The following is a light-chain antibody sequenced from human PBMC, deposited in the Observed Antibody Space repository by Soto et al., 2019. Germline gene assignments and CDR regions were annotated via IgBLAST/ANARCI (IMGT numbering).Light chain of an antibody. CDR2: TAS. J-gene: IGKJ1*01. V-gene: IGKV1-5*03. CDR1: QRISSW. Sequence: DIQMTQSPSTLSASVGDRVTITCRATQRISSWLAWYQQKPGKAPKLLIYTASSLETGVSSRFSGGGSGTDFTLTISSLQPDSFATSCCHHCNPYPWTFGQGTKVEVK. CDR3: HHCNPYPWT.